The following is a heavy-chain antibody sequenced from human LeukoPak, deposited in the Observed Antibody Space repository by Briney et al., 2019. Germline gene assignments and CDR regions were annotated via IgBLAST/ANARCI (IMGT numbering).Heavy chain of an antibody. V-gene: IGHV3-23*01. CDR1: GFTFSSYA. D-gene: IGHD3-3*01. CDR3: AKDSPSPNFWSGPGAY. J-gene: IGHJ4*02. Sequence: GGSLRLSCAASGFTFSSYAMSWVRQAPGKGLEWVSAISGSGGSTYYADSVKGRFTISRDNSKNTLYLQMNSLRADDTAVYYCAKDSPSPNFWSGPGAYWGQGTLVTVSS. CDR2: ISGSGGST.